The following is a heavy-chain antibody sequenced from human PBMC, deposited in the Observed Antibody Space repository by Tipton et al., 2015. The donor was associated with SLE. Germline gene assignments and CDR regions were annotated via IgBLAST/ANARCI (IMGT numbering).Heavy chain of an antibody. CDR3: PSYGRPPHVLGGTRPYPPPI. Sequence: TLSLTCTVYDRSFSDNYLTRIRQPPGQGPEGLGDIKHNENTNYRPSLKSRVTITDDTSKKQFSLKLSSVTAADTAVYYCPSYGRPPHVLGGTRPYPPPIWCHVKMVTVSS. CDR2: IKHNENT. CDR1: DRSFSDNY. D-gene: IGHD3-10*01. V-gene: IGHV4-34*01. J-gene: IGHJ3*02.